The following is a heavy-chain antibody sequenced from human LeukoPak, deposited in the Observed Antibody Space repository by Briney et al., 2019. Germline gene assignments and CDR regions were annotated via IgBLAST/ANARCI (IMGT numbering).Heavy chain of an antibody. V-gene: IGHV1-46*01. CDR3: ASRGRGYSGYAPVFDYYYYYYMDV. CDR2: INPSGGST. D-gene: IGHD5-12*01. J-gene: IGHJ6*03. CDR1: GYTFTSYY. Sequence: ASVKVSCKASGYTFTSYYMHWVRQAPGQGLEWMGIINPSGGSTSYAQKFQGRVTMTRDTSTSTVYMEPSSLRSEDTAVYYCASRGRGYSGYAPVFDYYYYYYMDVWGKGTTVTVSS.